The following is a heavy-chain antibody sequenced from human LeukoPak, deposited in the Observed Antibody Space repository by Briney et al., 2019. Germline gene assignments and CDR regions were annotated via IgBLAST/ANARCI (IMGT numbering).Heavy chain of an antibody. D-gene: IGHD4-17*01. CDR2: INPSGGST. CDR3: ARYGHSPFFDY. CDR1: EYTFTNYH. Sequence: ASVKVSCKASEYTFTNYHMNWVRQAPGQGLEWMGIINPSGGSTTNAQKFQGRVIMTRDMSTSTVYMELSSLRSEDTAVYFCARYGHSPFFDYWGQGTLVIVSS. J-gene: IGHJ4*02. V-gene: IGHV1-46*01.